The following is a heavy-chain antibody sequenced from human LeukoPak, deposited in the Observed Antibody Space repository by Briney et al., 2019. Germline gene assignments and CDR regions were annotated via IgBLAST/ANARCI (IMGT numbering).Heavy chain of an antibody. CDR2: ISASGGSS. V-gene: IGHV3-23*01. CDR1: GLTFSSYA. Sequence: PGGSLSLSCAASGLTFSSYAMSWVGQAPGRGLKWVLGISASGGSSYYADSVKGRLTISRDNSKNTLYLQMDSLRAEDTAVYYCAKDRITGTPYYFDYWGQGTLVTVSS. D-gene: IGHD1-20*01. CDR3: AKDRITGTPYYFDY. J-gene: IGHJ4*02.